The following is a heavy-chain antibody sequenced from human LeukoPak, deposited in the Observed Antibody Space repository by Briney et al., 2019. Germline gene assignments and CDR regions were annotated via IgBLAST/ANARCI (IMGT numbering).Heavy chain of an antibody. CDR1: GFTFSNYI. J-gene: IGHJ4*02. CDR2: ITSSSNTV. D-gene: IGHD6-19*01. V-gene: IGHV3-48*01. Sequence: GGSLRLSCAASGFTFSNYIMFWARQAPGKGLEWVSYITSSSNTVHYADFVKGRFTLSRDNAKSSLYLQMNSLRAEDTAIYYCARLLSGWYLADYWGQGTLVTVSS. CDR3: ARLLSGWYLADY.